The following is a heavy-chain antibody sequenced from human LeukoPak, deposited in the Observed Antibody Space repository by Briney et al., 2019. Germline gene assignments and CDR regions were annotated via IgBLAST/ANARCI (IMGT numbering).Heavy chain of an antibody. Sequence: GASVKVSCKASGYTLTSYDINWVRQAPGQGLEWMGWMNPNSGNTGYAQKFQGRVTITRNTSISTAYMEPSSLRSEDTAVYYCARRQLLRAQNPWGQGTLVTVSS. V-gene: IGHV1-8*03. CDR2: MNPNSGNT. D-gene: IGHD2-2*01. CDR1: GYTLTSYD. CDR3: ARRQLLRAQNP. J-gene: IGHJ5*02.